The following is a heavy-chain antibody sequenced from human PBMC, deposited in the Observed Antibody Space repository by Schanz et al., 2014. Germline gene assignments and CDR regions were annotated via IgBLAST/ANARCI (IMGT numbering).Heavy chain of an antibody. CDR2: IYSGIGA. D-gene: IGHD6-13*01. V-gene: IGHV3-66*01. CDR3: ARVRRRIATPSAPSFRNYYYYAIDV. CDR1: GFTVSSNH. J-gene: IGHJ6*02. Sequence: VQLVESGGGVVQFGRSLRLSCAVSGFTVSSNHMSWVRQAPGKGLEWVSVIYSGIGAYYADSVKDRFTVSRDNSKNTLYLQMNSLRAEDTSVYFCARVRRRIATPSAPSFRNYYYYAIDVWGQGTTVTVSS.